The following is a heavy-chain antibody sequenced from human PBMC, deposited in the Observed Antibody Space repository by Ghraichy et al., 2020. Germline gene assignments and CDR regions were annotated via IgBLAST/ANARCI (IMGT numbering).Heavy chain of an antibody. CDR1: GFTFSSYW. CDR2: INSDGSST. CDR3: AREKQLVLSLYYYYGMDV. J-gene: IGHJ6*02. Sequence: SCAASGFTFSSYWMHWVRQAPGKGLVWVSRINSDGSSTSYADSVKGRFTISRDNAKNTLYLQMNSLRAEDTAVYYCAREKQLVLSLYYYYGMDVWGQGTTVTVSS. D-gene: IGHD6-6*01. V-gene: IGHV3-74*01.